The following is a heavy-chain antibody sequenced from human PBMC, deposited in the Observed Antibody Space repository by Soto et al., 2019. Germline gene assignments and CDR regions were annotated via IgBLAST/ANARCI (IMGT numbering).Heavy chain of an antibody. Sequence: PSETLSLTCTVSGGSISSGDYYWSWIRQPPGKGLEWIGYIHYSGSTYHNPSLKSRVIISVDTSKNQFSLKLSSVTAADTAVYYCARGSTVAAILFDYWGQGTLVTVSS. CDR2: IHYSGST. V-gene: IGHV4-30-4*01. CDR1: GGSISSGDYY. J-gene: IGHJ4*02. CDR3: ARGSTVAAILFDY. D-gene: IGHD2-15*01.